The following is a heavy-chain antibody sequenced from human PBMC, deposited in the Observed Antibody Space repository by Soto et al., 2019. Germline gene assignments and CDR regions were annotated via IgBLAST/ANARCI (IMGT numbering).Heavy chain of an antibody. Sequence: SETLSLTCTVSGGSTSSYYWTWIRKPPGKGLEWIGYVSYSGTINYNPPLKGRITISVDTSKNQFSLKLASVTAADTAVYYCARATMTTIPLDVWGRGTTVTVSS. CDR2: VSYSGTI. V-gene: IGHV4-59*01. CDR3: ARATMTTIPLDV. J-gene: IGHJ6*02. CDR1: GGSTSSYY. D-gene: IGHD3-22*01.